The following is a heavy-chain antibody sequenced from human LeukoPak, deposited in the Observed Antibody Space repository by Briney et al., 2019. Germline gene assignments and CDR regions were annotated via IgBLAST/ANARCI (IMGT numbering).Heavy chain of an antibody. Sequence: ASVKVSCKASGYTFTSYGISWVRQAPGQGLEWMGWISAYNGNTNYAQKLQGRVTMTTDTSTSTAYMELRSLRSDDTAVYYCARASGYYGSGRGRYYFDYWGQGTLVTVSS. CDR3: ARASGYYGSGRGRYYFDY. V-gene: IGHV1-18*01. J-gene: IGHJ4*02. CDR1: GYTFTSYG. CDR2: ISAYNGNT. D-gene: IGHD3-10*01.